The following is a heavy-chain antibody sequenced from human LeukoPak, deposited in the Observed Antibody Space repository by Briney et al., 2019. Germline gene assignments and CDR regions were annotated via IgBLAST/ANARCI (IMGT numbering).Heavy chain of an antibody. CDR2: IYYSGST. Sequence: YWXWXXXXXGKXLXWIGYIYYSGSTNYNPSLKSRVTISVDTSKNQFSLKLSSVTAADTAVYYCARGTTVTLPGYWGQGTLVTVSS. D-gene: IGHD4-17*01. CDR1: Y. J-gene: IGHJ4*02. V-gene: IGHV4-59*01. CDR3: ARGTTVTLPGY.